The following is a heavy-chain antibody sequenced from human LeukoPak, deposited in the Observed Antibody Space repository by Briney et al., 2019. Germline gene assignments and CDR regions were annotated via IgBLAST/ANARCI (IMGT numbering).Heavy chain of an antibody. Sequence: SETLSLTCTVSGGSISSSSYYWGWIRQPPGKGLEWIGSIYYSGSTYYNPSLKSRVTISVDTSKNQFSLKLSSVTAADTAVYYCASLVVVSTAIGGYWYSDLWGRGTLVTVSS. CDR1: GGSISSSSYY. CDR2: IYYSGST. J-gene: IGHJ2*01. V-gene: IGHV4-39*01. CDR3: ASLVVVSTAIGGYWYSDL. D-gene: IGHD2-2*01.